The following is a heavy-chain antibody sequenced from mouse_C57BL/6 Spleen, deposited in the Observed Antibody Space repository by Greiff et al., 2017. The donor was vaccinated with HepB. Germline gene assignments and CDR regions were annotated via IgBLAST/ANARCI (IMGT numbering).Heavy chain of an antibody. J-gene: IGHJ1*03. D-gene: IGHD2-14*01. V-gene: IGHV1-26*01. CDR2: INPNNGGT. CDR3: ARGWRYDSRYFDV. CDR1: GYTFTDYY. Sequence: EVKLQQSGPELVKPGASVKISCKASGYTFTDYYMNWVKQSHGKSLEWIGDINPNNGGTSYNQKFKGKATLTVDKSSSTAYMELRSLTSEDSAVYYCARGWRYDSRYFDVWGTGTTVTVSS.